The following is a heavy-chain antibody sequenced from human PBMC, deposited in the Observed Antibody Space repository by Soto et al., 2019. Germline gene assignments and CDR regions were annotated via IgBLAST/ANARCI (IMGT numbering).Heavy chain of an antibody. Sequence: PVGSLRLSCATSGLTLSSYSMNRVRQAPGKGLEWVSYISSSSTTIYYADSVKGRFTISRDNAKNSLYLQMNSLRDGDTAMYYCARDPFGVFTAFDSWGQGTLVT. J-gene: IGHJ4*02. CDR1: GLTLSSYS. V-gene: IGHV3-48*02. CDR2: ISSSSTTI. D-gene: IGHD3-3*01. CDR3: ARDPFGVFTAFDS.